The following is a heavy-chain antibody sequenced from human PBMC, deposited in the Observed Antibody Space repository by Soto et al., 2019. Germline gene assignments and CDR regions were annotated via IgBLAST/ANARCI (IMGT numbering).Heavy chain of an antibody. CDR1: GFTFSDYA. CDR3: AKGGRQWLVTSDFNY. V-gene: IGHV3-30*18. CDR2: VSHDGRNT. D-gene: IGHD6-19*01. J-gene: IGHJ4*02. Sequence: VQLVESGGGVVQPGRSLRLSCAASGFTFSDYAMHWVRQAPGKGLEWVAVVSHDGRNTHYADSVKGRFTISRASSKNTVSLEMPSLRAEDTAVYYWAKGGRQWLVTSDFNYWGQGALVTVSS.